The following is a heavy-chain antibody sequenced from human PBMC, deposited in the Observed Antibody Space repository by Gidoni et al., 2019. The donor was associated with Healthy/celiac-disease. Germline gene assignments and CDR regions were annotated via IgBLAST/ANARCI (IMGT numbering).Heavy chain of an antibody. J-gene: IGHJ6*02. CDR3: TTDPRYSSGWFPGPSYYYYGMDV. CDR1: GFTFSNAW. V-gene: IGHV3-15*07. D-gene: IGHD6-19*01. CDR2: IKSKTDGGTT. Sequence: EVQLVESGGGLVKPGGSLRLSCAASGFTFSNAWMNWVRQAPGKGLEWVGRIKSKTDGGTTDYAAPVKGRFTISRDDSKNTLYLQMNSLKTEDTAVYYCTTDPRYSSGWFPGPSYYYYGMDVWGQGTTVTVSS.